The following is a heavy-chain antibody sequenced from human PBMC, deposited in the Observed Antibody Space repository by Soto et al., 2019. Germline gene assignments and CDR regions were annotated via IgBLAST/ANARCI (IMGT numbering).Heavy chain of an antibody. Sequence: SETLSLTCSVSGADINTYSWTWIRQPVWKGLEWIGRIYTSASINYNPSLRGRVTLSVDTSTNQVSLKLASVTAADTAVYYCPRVWADAYNFYYRMVVWDQGNTVTASS. J-gene: IGHJ6*02. V-gene: IGHV4-4*07. CDR2: IYTSASI. CDR3: PRVWADAYNFYYRMVV. D-gene: IGHD3-16*01. CDR1: GADINTYS.